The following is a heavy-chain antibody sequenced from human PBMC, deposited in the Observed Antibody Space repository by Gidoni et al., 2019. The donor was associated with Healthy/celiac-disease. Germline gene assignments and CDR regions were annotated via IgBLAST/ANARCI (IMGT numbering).Heavy chain of an antibody. D-gene: IGHD5-12*01. CDR1: GGTFSSYA. Sequence: QVQLVQSGAEVKTPGSSVKVSCKASGGTFSSYAISWVRQAPGQGLEWMGGIIPIFGTANYAQKFQGRVTITADESTSTAYMELSSLRSEDTAVYYCARAGYSGYEDTAMGEGAFDYWGQGTLVTVSS. V-gene: IGHV1-69*01. CDR2: IIPIFGTA. J-gene: IGHJ4*02. CDR3: ARAGYSGYEDTAMGEGAFDY.